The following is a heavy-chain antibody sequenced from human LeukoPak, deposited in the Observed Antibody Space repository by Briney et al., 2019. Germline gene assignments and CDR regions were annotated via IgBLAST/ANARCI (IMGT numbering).Heavy chain of an antibody. J-gene: IGHJ4*02. D-gene: IGHD2-8*02. CDR2: IFPSGGEI. V-gene: IGHV3-23*01. Sequence: PGGSLRLSYAASGFTFSTFAMIWVRQPPGKGLEWVSSIFPSGGEIHYADSVRGRFTISRDNSKSTLSLQMNSLRAEDTAIYYCATYRQVLLPFESWGQGTLVTVSS. CDR3: ATYRQVLLPFES. CDR1: GFTFSTFA.